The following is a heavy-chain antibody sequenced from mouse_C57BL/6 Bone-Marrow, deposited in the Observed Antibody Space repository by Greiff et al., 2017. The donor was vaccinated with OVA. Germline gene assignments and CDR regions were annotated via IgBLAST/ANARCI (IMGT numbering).Heavy chain of an antibody. Sequence: VQLVESGAELARPGASVKMSCKASGYTFTSYTIHWVKQRPGQGLEWIGYIDPTNDYTNYNQKFKGKATLTADKSSSTAYMQLSSLTYEDSAVYYCTRGYYFDYWGQGTTLTVSS. J-gene: IGHJ2*01. V-gene: IGHV1-4*01. CDR2: IDPTNDYT. CDR3: TRGYYFDY. CDR1: GYTFTSYT.